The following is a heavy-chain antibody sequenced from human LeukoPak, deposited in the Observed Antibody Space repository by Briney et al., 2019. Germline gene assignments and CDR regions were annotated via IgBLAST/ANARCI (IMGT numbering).Heavy chain of an antibody. D-gene: IGHD6-19*01. Sequence: GGSLRLSCATSGFTFSSYAMSWVRQAPGKGLEWVSTISPSGGVTFYSDSVKGRFTISRDNSKNTLYLQMNSLRAEDTGVYYCAKDLSSGSRRAYWGQGTLVTVSS. CDR3: AKDLSSGSRRAY. J-gene: IGHJ4*02. CDR1: GFTFSSYA. CDR2: ISPSGGVT. V-gene: IGHV3-23*01.